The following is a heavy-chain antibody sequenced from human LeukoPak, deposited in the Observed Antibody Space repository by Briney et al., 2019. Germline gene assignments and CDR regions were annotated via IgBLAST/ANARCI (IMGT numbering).Heavy chain of an antibody. CDR3: ARRWTGEYYYGMDV. V-gene: IGHV4-59*08. J-gene: IGHJ6*02. Sequence: SETLSLTCTVSGGSISSYYWSWIRQPPGEGLEWIGYIYYSGSTNYNPSLKSRVTISVDTSKNQFALKLSSVTAAGTAVYYCARRWTGEYYYGMDVWGQGTTVTVSS. CDR2: IYYSGST. CDR1: GGSISSYY. D-gene: IGHD3-16*01.